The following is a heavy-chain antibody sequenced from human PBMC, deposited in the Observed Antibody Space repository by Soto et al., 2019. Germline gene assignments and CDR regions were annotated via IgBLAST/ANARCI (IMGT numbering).Heavy chain of an antibody. J-gene: IGHJ6*04. V-gene: IGHV4-34*01. D-gene: IGHD3-9*01. Sequence: SETLSLTCAVYGGSFSGYYWSWIRQPPGKGLEWIGEINHSGSTNYNPSLKSRVTISVDTSKNQFSLKLSSVTAADTAVYYCARADIFTGWPCDYYYYGMSGWGKGSTVTVSS. CDR1: GGSFSGYY. CDR3: ARADIFTGWPCDYYYYGMSG. CDR2: INHSGST.